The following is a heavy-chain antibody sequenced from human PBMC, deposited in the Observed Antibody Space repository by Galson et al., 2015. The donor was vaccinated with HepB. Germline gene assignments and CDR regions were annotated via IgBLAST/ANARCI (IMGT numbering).Heavy chain of an antibody. V-gene: IGHV5-51*01. CDR1: GYSFTSYW. Sequence: QSGAEVKKPGESLKISCKGSGYSFTSYWLAWVRQMPGKGLDWMGIIYPGDSDTRYSPSFQGQVTISADRSINTAYLQWSSLKASDTAMYYGARQSCSGGNCWPDRPPRPRNWFDPWGQGTLVTVSS. J-gene: IGHJ5*02. CDR3: ARQSCSGGNCWPDRPPRPRNWFDP. D-gene: IGHD2-15*01. CDR2: IYPGDSDT.